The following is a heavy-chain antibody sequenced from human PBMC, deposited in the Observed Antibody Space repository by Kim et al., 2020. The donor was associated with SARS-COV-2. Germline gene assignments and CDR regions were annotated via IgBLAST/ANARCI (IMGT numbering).Heavy chain of an antibody. CDR3: ARYNVIVVVPSYFDY. D-gene: IGHD2-2*01. J-gene: IGHJ4*02. Sequence: PSLKSRVTISVATSKNQFSLKLSSVTAADTAVYYCARYNVIVVVPSYFDYWGQGTLVTVSS. V-gene: IGHV4-30-2*05.